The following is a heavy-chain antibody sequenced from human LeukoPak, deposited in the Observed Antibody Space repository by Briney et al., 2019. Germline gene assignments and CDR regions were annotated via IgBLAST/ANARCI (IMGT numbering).Heavy chain of an antibody. CDR2: IYSGGST. J-gene: IGHJ6*03. D-gene: IGHD1-1*01. CDR3: ARYLEATETTWHYMDV. CDR1: GLTVSKNY. Sequence: GGSLRLSCAASGLTVSKNYMSWVRQAPGKGLESVSVIYSGGSTYYADSVRGRFIISRDNSENTLYLQMNSLRVEDTAVYYCARYLEATETTWHYMDVWGKGTTVIVSS. V-gene: IGHV3-53*01.